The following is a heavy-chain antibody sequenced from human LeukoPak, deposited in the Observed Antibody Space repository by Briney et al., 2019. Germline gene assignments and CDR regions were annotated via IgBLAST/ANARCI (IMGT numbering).Heavy chain of an antibody. V-gene: IGHV3-23*01. CDR2: ISADSATT. Sequence: PGGSLRLSCAASGFNFGSYSMTWVRQAPGKGLEWVSVISADSATTFYADSVKGRFTISRDNSKNTLYLQMNSLRAEDTAVYYCAKHPKGGGKAGYYYYYYYMDVWGKGTTVTVSS. CDR1: GFNFGSYS. CDR3: AKHPKGGGKAGYYYYYYYMDV. J-gene: IGHJ6*03. D-gene: IGHD6-25*01.